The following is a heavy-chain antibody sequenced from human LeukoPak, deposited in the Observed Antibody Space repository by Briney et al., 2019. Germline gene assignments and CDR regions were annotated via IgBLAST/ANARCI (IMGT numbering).Heavy chain of an antibody. CDR1: GYTFTSYG. V-gene: IGHV1-18*01. CDR3: ARDVTGSGGWGLNWFDP. Sequence: ASVKVSCKASGYTFTSYGISWVRQAPGQGLEWMGWISAYNGNTNYAQKLQGRVTMTTDTSTSTAYMELRSLRSDDTAVYYCARDVTGSGGWGLNWFDPWGQGTLVTVSS. D-gene: IGHD2-21*02. CDR2: ISAYNGNT. J-gene: IGHJ5*02.